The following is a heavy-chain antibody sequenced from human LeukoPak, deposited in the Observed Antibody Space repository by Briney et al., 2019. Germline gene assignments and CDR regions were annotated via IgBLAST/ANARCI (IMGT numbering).Heavy chain of an antibody. D-gene: IGHD6-13*01. CDR1: GYTFTGNY. Sequence: ASVKVSCKASGYTFTGNYMHWVRQAPGQGLEWMGWISAYNGNTNYAQKLQGRVTMTTDTSTSTAYMELRSLRSDGTAVYYCARSKGSSWYHYYYYYMDVWGKGTTVTVSS. CDR2: ISAYNGNT. V-gene: IGHV1-18*04. CDR3: ARSKGSSWYHYYYYYMDV. J-gene: IGHJ6*03.